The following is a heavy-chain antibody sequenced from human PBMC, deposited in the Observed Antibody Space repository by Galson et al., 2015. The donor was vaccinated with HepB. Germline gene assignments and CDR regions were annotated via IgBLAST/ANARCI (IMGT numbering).Heavy chain of an antibody. CDR1: GFTFSTYG. Sequence: SLRLSCAASGFTFSTYGMNWVRQAPGKGLEWVSYITSGSRTIYYADSVKGRFTISRDNAKNSLYLQMSSVTAADTAVYYCARGGSGWYYFDYWGQGALVTVSS. V-gene: IGHV3-48*04. CDR3: ARGGSGWYYFDY. D-gene: IGHD6-19*01. J-gene: IGHJ4*02. CDR2: ITSGSRTI.